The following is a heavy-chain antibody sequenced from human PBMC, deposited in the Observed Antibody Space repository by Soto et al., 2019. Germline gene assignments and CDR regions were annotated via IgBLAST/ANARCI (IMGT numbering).Heavy chain of an antibody. D-gene: IGHD3-16*01. Sequence: EVQLVESGGGLVQPGGSLRLSCGASGFTFNSYSMNWVRQAPGKGLEWVSFISSGGTTIYYADSVKGRFTISRDNVKNSRFVQMNSLRVEGTAVYYCARGGLGDFDYWGQGTLVTVSS. V-gene: IGHV3-48*01. CDR2: ISSGGTTI. CDR1: GFTFNSYS. J-gene: IGHJ4*02. CDR3: ARGGLGDFDY.